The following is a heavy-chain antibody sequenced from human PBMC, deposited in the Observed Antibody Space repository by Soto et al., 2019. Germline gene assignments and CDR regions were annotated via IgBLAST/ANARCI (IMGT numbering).Heavy chain of an antibody. CDR1: GFTFGDYA. CDR2: IRSKAYGGTT. J-gene: IGHJ3*02. V-gene: IGHV3-49*03. Sequence: GGSLRLSCTASGFTFGDYAMSWFRQAPGKGLERVGFIRSKAYGGTTEYAASVKGRFTISRDDSKSIAYLQMNSLKTEDTAVYYCTRSPQPPYYDSSGYYYVSYAFDIWGQGTMVTVSS. D-gene: IGHD3-22*01. CDR3: TRSPQPPYYDSSGYYYVSYAFDI.